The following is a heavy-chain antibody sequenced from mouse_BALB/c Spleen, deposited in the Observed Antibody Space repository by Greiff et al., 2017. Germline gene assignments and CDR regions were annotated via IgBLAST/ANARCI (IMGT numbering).Heavy chain of an antibody. CDR3: SREGDYARYAMDY. V-gene: IGHV14-3*02. D-gene: IGHD2-4*01. CDR1: GFNIKDTY. Sequence: VQLQQSGAELVKPGASVKLSCTASGFNIKDTYMHWVKQRPEQGLEWIGRIDPANGNTKYDPKFQGKATITADTSSNTAYLQLSSLTSEDTAVYYYSREGDYARYAMDYWGQGTSVTVSS. CDR2: IDPANGNT. J-gene: IGHJ4*01.